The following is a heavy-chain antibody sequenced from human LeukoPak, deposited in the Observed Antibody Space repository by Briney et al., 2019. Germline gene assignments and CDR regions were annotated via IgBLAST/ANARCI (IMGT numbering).Heavy chain of an antibody. Sequence: SETLSLTCTVSSGSISTSHWLSWVRQPPGKGLEWIGYIYYSGSTNYNPSLKSRVTTSVDTSKNQFSLKLSSVTAADTAVYYCARGGITMVRGVVNWFDPWGQGTLVTVSP. CDR2: IYYSGST. V-gene: IGHV4-4*02. CDR3: ARGGITMVRGVVNWFDP. CDR1: SGSISTSHW. D-gene: IGHD3-10*01. J-gene: IGHJ5*02.